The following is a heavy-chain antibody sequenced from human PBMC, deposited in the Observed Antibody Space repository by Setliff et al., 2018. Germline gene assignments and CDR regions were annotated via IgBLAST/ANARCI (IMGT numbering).Heavy chain of an antibody. Sequence: SETLSLTCSVSGDSLSSGSQYWAWIRQPPGKGLEWIGNINYSGSTYYNPSLKSRVTMSVDASKNQVSLKMTSVTAEDTAVYYCAKVDTDYIMTRVNTWQYYFYVDVWGRGTTVTVSS. CDR1: GDSLSSGSQY. D-gene: IGHD4-4*01. J-gene: IGHJ6*03. CDR2: INYSGST. V-gene: IGHV4-39*01. CDR3: AKVDTDYIMTRVNTWQYYFYVDV.